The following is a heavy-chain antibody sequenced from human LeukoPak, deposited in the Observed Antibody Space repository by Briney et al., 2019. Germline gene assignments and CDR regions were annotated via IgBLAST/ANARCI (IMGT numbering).Heavy chain of an antibody. V-gene: IGHV3-30*18. Sequence: GGSLRLSCAASGFTFSSYGMHWVRQAPGKGLEWVAVISYDGSNKYYEDSVKGRFTISRDNSKNTLYLQMNSLRAEDTAVYYCAKGYDSSGSHYYYYGMDVWGQGTTVTVSS. CDR3: AKGYDSSGSHYYYYGMDV. J-gene: IGHJ6*02. D-gene: IGHD3-22*01. CDR1: GFTFSSYG. CDR2: ISYDGSNK.